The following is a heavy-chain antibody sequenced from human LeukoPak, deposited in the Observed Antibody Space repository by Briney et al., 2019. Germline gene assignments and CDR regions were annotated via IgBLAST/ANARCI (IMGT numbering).Heavy chain of an antibody. CDR3: ATSIVGLTYDEHFQH. D-gene: IGHD1-26*01. CDR2: ISAYNGNT. J-gene: IGHJ1*01. CDR1: GYTFTSYG. Sequence: ASVKVSCKASGYTFTSYGISWVRQAPGQGLEWMGWISAYNGNTNYAQKLQGRVTMTTDTSTSTAYMELSSLRSEDTAVYYCATSIVGLTYDEHFQHWGQGTLVTVSS. V-gene: IGHV1-18*01.